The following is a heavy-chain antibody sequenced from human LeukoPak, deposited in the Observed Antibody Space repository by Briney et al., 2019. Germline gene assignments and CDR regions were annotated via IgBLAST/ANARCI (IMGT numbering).Heavy chain of an antibody. J-gene: IGHJ4*02. Sequence: ASVKVSCKVSGYTLTELSMHWVRQAPGKGLEWMGSFDPKDGETIYAQKFQGRVTMTEDTSTDTAYMELSSLRSEDTAVYYCARDGFGELTFDYWGQGTLVTVSS. CDR1: GYTLTELS. CDR3: ARDGFGELTFDY. V-gene: IGHV1-24*01. CDR2: FDPKDGET. D-gene: IGHD3-10*01.